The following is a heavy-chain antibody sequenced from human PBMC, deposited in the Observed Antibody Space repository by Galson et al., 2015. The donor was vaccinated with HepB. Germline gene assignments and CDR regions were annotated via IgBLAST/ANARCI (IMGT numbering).Heavy chain of an antibody. Sequence: SLRLSCAASGFTFSSYGMHWVRQVPGKGLERVAVIWYDGSNKYYADSVKGRFTISRDNSKNTLYLQMNSLRAEDTAVYYCARGGAAGGDLDYWGQGTLVTVSS. CDR2: IWYDGSNK. CDR3: ARGGAAGGDLDY. J-gene: IGHJ4*02. D-gene: IGHD6-13*01. V-gene: IGHV3-33*08. CDR1: GFTFSSYG.